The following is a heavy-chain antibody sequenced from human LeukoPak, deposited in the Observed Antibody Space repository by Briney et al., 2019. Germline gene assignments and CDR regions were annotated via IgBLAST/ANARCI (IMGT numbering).Heavy chain of an antibody. CDR2: ISGSGGST. CDR3: ARDRWSRYYDFWSGYSSYYYYGMDV. D-gene: IGHD3-3*01. CDR1: GFTFSSYA. Sequence: GGSLRLSCAASGFTFSSYAMSWVRQAPGKGLEWVSAISGSGGSTYYADSVKGRFTISRDNSKNTLYLQMNSLRAEDTAVYYCARDRWSRYYDFWSGYSSYYYYGMDVWGQGTTVTVSS. J-gene: IGHJ6*02. V-gene: IGHV3-23*01.